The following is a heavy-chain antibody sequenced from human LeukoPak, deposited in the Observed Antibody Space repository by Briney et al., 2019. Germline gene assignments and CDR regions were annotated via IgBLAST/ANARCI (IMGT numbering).Heavy chain of an antibody. CDR2: INSGGRAI. D-gene: IGHD1-26*01. J-gene: IGHJ4*02. Sequence: GGSLRLSCAASGFTFNTYSMNWVRQAPGKGLEWVSYINSGGRAILYADSVKGRFTVSRDNAKNSIYLRMNNLRAEDTAVYYCAREIPSGSYAPDYWGQGTLVTVSS. CDR3: AREIPSGSYAPDY. V-gene: IGHV3-48*04. CDR1: GFTFNTYS.